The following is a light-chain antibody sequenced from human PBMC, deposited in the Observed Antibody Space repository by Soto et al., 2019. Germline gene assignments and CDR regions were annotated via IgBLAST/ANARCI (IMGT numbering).Light chain of an antibody. CDR2: DAS. CDR3: QQRSNWPQIT. CDR1: QSVSKY. V-gene: IGKV3-11*01. Sequence: EIVLTQSPATQSLSPGERATLSCRASQSVSKYLAWYQQKPGQAPRLLIHDASNRATGIPARFSGSGSGTDFTLTISSLEPEDIGVYYCQQRSNWPQITFGGGTKVEIK. J-gene: IGKJ4*01.